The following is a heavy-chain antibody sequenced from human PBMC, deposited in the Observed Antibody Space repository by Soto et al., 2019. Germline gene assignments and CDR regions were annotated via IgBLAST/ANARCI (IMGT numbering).Heavy chain of an antibody. D-gene: IGHD5-12*01. CDR3: ARSFIVATIEANHWFEP. CDR1: GDSVSSNSAA. CDR2: TYYRSKWYN. Sequence: PSQTLSLTCAISGDSVSSNSAAWNWIRQSPSRGLEWLGRTYYRSKWYNDYAVSVKSRITINPDTSKNQFSLQLNSVTPEDTAVYYCARSFIVATIEANHWFEPWGQGTRVTVSS. V-gene: IGHV6-1*01. J-gene: IGHJ5*02.